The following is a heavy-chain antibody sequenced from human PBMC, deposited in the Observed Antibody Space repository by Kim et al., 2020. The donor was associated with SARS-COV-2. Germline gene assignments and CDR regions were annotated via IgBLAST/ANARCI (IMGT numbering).Heavy chain of an antibody. V-gene: IGHV3-23*01. CDR1: GFTFSSFA. D-gene: IGHD6-13*01. CDR3: AKKGIPARGKWYFDL. CDR2: ISDSGGDT. Sequence: GGSLRLSCAASGFTFSSFAMTWVRQAPGKGLEWVSTISDSGGDTFYADSVKGRFTISRDNSKNTLYLQMNSLRAEDTAVYYCAKKGIPARGKWYFDLWGRGTLVTVSS. J-gene: IGHJ2*01.